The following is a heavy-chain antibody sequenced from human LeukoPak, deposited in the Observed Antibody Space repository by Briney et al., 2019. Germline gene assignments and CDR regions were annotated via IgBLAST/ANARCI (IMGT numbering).Heavy chain of an antibody. Sequence: VASVKVSCKASGGTFSSYAISWVRQAPGQGLEWMGVIIPIFGTANYAQKFQGRVTITADESTSTAYMELSSLRSEDTAVYYCARGAIAAAGTVPYYYYYYMDVWGKGTTVTVSS. CDR2: IIPIFGTA. CDR3: ARGAIAAAGTVPYYYYYYMDV. D-gene: IGHD6-13*01. V-gene: IGHV1-69*13. CDR1: GGTFSSYA. J-gene: IGHJ6*03.